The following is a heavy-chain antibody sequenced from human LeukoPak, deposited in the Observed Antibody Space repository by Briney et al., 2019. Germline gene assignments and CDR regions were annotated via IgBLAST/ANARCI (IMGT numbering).Heavy chain of an antibody. CDR3: ARGDDYGARIDY. V-gene: IGHV1-2*02. Sequence: ASVKVSCTASGYTFTGYYMHWVRQAPGQGLEWMGWINPNSGGTNYAQKFQGRVTMTRDTSISTAYMELSRLRSDDTAVYYCARGDDYGARIDYWGQGTLVTVSS. D-gene: IGHD4-17*01. J-gene: IGHJ4*02. CDR2: INPNSGGT. CDR1: GYTFTGYY.